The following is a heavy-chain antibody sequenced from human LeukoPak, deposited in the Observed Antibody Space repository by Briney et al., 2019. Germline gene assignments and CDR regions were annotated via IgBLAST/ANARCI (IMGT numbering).Heavy chain of an antibody. CDR3: TKGRGI. Sequence: SETLSLTCAVYGGSFSDYYWSWIRQSTGKGLEWIGEINHRGRTNYNPSLKSRVTISVDTSKNQFSLKLTSVTAADTAVYYCTKGRGIWGQGTLVTVSS. CDR1: GGSFSDYY. CDR2: INHRGRT. J-gene: IGHJ4*02. V-gene: IGHV4-34*01. D-gene: IGHD3-10*01.